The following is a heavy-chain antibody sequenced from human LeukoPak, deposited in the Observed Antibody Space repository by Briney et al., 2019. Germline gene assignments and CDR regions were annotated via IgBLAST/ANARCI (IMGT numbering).Heavy chain of an antibody. Sequence: GGSLRLSCAASGFTFSSYAMHWVRQAPGKGLEWVAVISYDGSNKYYADSVKGRFTISRDNSKNTLYLQMNSLRAEDTAVYYCARVRWGGLYYFDYWGQGALVTVSS. D-gene: IGHD3-16*01. V-gene: IGHV3-30*04. J-gene: IGHJ4*02. CDR2: ISYDGSNK. CDR3: ARVRWGGLYYFDY. CDR1: GFTFSSYA.